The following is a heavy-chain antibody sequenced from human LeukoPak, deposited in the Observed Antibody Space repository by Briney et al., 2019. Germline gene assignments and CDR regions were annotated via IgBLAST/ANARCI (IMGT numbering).Heavy chain of an antibody. V-gene: IGHV3-66*01. CDR1: GFTVSSNY. Sequence: GGSLRLSCAVSGFTVSSNYMSWVRQAPGKGLEWVSVIYSGGSTYYADSVKGRFTISRDNSKNTLYLQMNSLRAEDTAVYYCARDRPYGGQYFDYWGQGTLVTVSS. J-gene: IGHJ4*02. D-gene: IGHD5-12*01. CDR2: IYSGGST. CDR3: ARDRPYGGQYFDY.